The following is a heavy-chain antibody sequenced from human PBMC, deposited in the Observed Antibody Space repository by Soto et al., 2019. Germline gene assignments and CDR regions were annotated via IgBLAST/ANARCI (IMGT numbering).Heavy chain of an antibody. D-gene: IGHD6-19*01. CDR3: ARAFWTVAGTRYFDY. V-gene: IGHV3-23*01. Sequence: PGGSLRLSCGASGFTFSSYAMSWVRQAPGKGLEWVSVMSGSGGSTYYADSVKGRFTISRDNSKNTLYLQMNSLRAEDTAVYYCARAFWTVAGTRYFDYWGQGTLVTVYS. CDR1: GFTFSSYA. J-gene: IGHJ4*02. CDR2: MSGSGGST.